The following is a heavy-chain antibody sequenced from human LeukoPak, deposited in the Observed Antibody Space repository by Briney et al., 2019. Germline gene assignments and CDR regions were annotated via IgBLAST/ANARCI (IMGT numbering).Heavy chain of an antibody. J-gene: IGHJ4*02. CDR3: ARDREVRYSGYDLGYYFDY. CDR2: IYTSGST. D-gene: IGHD5-12*01. Sequence: SETLSLTCTVSGGSISSYYWSWIRQPPGKGLEWIGRIYTSGSTNYNPSLKSRVTISVDKSKNQFSLKLSSVTAADTAVYYCARDREVRYSGYDLGYYFDYWGQGTLVTVSS. V-gene: IGHV4-4*07. CDR1: GGSISSYY.